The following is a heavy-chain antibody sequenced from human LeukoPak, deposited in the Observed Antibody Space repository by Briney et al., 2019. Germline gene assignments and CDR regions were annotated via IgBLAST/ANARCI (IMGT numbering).Heavy chain of an antibody. Sequence: SETLSLTCTASGGSISSYYWSWIRQPPGKGLEWIGYIYYSGSTNYNPSPKSRVTISVDTSKNQFSLKLSSVTAADTAVYYCARRRGYSYGYSHFDYWGQGTLVTVSS. J-gene: IGHJ4*02. V-gene: IGHV4-59*12. CDR3: ARRRGYSYGYSHFDY. D-gene: IGHD5-18*01. CDR1: GGSISSYY. CDR2: IYYSGST.